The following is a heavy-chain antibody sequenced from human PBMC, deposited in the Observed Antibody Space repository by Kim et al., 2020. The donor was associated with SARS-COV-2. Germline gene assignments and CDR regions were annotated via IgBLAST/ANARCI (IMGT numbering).Heavy chain of an antibody. CDR1: GYTFTSYD. D-gene: IGHD3-10*01. J-gene: IGHJ6*02. Sequence: ASVKVSCKASGYTFTSYDINWVRQATGQGLEWMGWMNPNSGNTGYAHKFQGRVTMTRNTSISTAYMELSSLRSEDTAVYYCASSSMVRGVIITDYGMDVWGQGTTVTVSS. V-gene: IGHV1-8*01. CDR3: ASSSMVRGVIITDYGMDV. CDR2: MNPNSGNT.